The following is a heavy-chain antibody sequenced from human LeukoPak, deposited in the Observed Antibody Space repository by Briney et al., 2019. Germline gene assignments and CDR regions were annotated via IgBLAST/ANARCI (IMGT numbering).Heavy chain of an antibody. CDR2: INAGNGNT. CDR3: ARGGSYYSYFDY. CDR1: GYTFTSYA. V-gene: IGHV1-3*01. D-gene: IGHD1-26*01. Sequence: ASVKVSCKASGYTFTSYAMHWVRQAPGQRLEWMGWINAGNGNTKYSQKFQGRVTVTRDTSASTAYMELSSLRSEDTAVYYCARGGSYYSYFDYWGQGTLVTVSS. J-gene: IGHJ4*02.